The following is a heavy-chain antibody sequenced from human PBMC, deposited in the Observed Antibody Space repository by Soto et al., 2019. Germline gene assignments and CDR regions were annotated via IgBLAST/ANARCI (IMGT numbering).Heavy chain of an antibody. CDR3: ARVVDYDSSGYFSFDY. J-gene: IGHJ4*02. V-gene: IGHV4-31*03. CDR1: CGSLSSGCYY. D-gene: IGHD3-22*01. CDR2: IYYSGST. Sequence: TLSLICTVSCGSLSSGCYYWSCIRQHPGKGLEWIWYIYYSGSTYYNPYLKSRVNISVDTSKNKFSLKLSSVNAAETAVYYCARVVDYDSSGYFSFDYWGQGPLGTVS.